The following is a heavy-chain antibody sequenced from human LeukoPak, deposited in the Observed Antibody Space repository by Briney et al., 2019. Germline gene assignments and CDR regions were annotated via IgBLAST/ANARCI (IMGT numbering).Heavy chain of an antibody. Sequence: GGSLRLSCAASGFTFSIYAMSWVRQAPGKGLEWVSAISGSGGNTYYADSVKGRFTISRDNSKNTLFLQMNSLKTEDTAVYYCTTDRGLYDSSGYYYFATDIWGQGTMVTVSS. CDR1: GFTFSIYA. CDR3: TTDRGLYDSSGYYYFATDI. J-gene: IGHJ3*02. D-gene: IGHD3-22*01. V-gene: IGHV3-23*01. CDR2: ISGSGGNT.